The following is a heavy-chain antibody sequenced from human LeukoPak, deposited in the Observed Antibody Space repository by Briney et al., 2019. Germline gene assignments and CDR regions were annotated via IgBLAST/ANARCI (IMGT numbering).Heavy chain of an antibody. CDR3: ARGSTNYDILTGYYLL. CDR1: GFTFSSYS. V-gene: IGHV3-21*01. CDR2: ISSSSSYI. J-gene: IGHJ4*02. Sequence: GVSLRLSCAASGFTFSSYSMNWVRQAPGKGLEWVSSISSSSSYIYYADSVKGRFTISRDNAKNSLYLQMNSLRAEDTAVYYCARGSTNYDILTGYYLLWGQGTLVTVSS. D-gene: IGHD3-9*01.